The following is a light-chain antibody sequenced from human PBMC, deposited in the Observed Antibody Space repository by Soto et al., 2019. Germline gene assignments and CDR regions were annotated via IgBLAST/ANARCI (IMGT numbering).Light chain of an antibody. CDR3: QQSYSTVVT. V-gene: IGKV1-39*01. CDR1: QSISTY. J-gene: IGKJ2*01. Sequence: DIQLTQSPSSLSASVGDRVTITCRASQSISTYLNWYQHKPGKAPKLLIYAASSLQTGVPSRFSGSGSGTDFTLTIGSLQPEEFATYSCQQSYSTVVTFGQGNKLEIK. CDR2: AAS.